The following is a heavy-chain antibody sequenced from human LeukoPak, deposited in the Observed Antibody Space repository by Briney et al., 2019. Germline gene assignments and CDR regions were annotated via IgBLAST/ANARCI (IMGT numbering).Heavy chain of an antibody. Sequence: PSETLSLTRTVSGGSISSHYWSWIRQPPGKGLEWIGYIYYSGSTNYNPSLKSRVTISVDTSKNQFSLKLSSVTAADTAVYYCARGGLQKFDYWGQGTLVTVSS. CDR2: IYYSGST. CDR1: GGSISSHY. D-gene: IGHD5-24*01. V-gene: IGHV4-59*11. CDR3: ARGGLQKFDY. J-gene: IGHJ4*02.